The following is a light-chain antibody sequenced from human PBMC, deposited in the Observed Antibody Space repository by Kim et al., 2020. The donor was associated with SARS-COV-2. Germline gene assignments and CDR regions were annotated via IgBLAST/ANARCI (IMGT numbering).Light chain of an antibody. CDR2: GKN. Sequence: SSELTQDPAVSVALGQTVRITCQGDSLRRYYASWYQQKPGQAPVLVIYGKNNRPSGIPGRFSGSSSGSTASLTITGAQAEDEADYYCNSRDSSGKHLLFGGGTQLTVL. J-gene: IGLJ3*02. CDR3: NSRDSSGKHLL. CDR1: SLRRYY. V-gene: IGLV3-19*01.